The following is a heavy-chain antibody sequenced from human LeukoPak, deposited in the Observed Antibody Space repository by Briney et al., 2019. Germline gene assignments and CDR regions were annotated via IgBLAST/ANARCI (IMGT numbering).Heavy chain of an antibody. J-gene: IGHJ4*02. CDR2: IRYDGSDK. CDR3: AKDSSIAAACRLGFDY. V-gene: IGHV3-30*02. D-gene: IGHD6-13*01. CDR1: GFTFSSSG. Sequence: PGGSLRLSCAASGFTFSSSGMHWVRQAPGKGLEWLALIRYDGSDKYYADSVKGRFTISRDNSKNTLFLQMSSLRPEDTAVYYCAKDSSIAAACRLGFDYWGQGTLVTVSS.